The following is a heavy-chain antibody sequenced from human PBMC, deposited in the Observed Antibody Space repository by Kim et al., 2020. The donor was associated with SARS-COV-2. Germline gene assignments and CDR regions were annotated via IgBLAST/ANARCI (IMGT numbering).Heavy chain of an antibody. CDR2: ISYDGSNK. CDR3: ARATFSPLWFGEYRFDY. D-gene: IGHD3-10*01. V-gene: IGHV3-30*04. Sequence: GGSLRLSCAASGFTFSSYAMHWVRQAPGKGLEWVAVISYDGSNKYYADSVKGRFTISRDNSKNTLYLQMNSLRAEDTAVYYCARATFSPLWFGEYRFDYWGQGTLVTVSS. CDR1: GFTFSSYA. J-gene: IGHJ4*02.